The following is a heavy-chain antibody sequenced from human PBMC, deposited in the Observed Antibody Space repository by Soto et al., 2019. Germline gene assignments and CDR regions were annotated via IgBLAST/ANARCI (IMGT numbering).Heavy chain of an antibody. CDR3: AKVNNEQWVLNWFDS. V-gene: IGHV1-2*02. CDR1: GYTFTGYY. J-gene: IGHJ5*01. Sequence: QVQLVQSGAEVKEPGASVKVSCKASGYTFTGYYLHWVRQAPGQGLEWMGWINPKSGGTHYAQKFQGRVTVTRDTSISTAYMELISLRSDDTAVYYCAKVNNEQWVLNWFDSWGQGTLVTVSS. CDR2: INPKSGGT. D-gene: IGHD5-12*01.